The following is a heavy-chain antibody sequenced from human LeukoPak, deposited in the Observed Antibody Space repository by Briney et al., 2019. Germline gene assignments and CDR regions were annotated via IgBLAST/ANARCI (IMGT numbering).Heavy chain of an antibody. D-gene: IGHD3-10*01. CDR1: GCTLTELS. J-gene: IGHJ3*02. CDR2: FDPEDGET. CDR3: ATMVRGVDDAFDI. V-gene: IGHV1-24*01. Sequence: GASVKVSCKVSGCTLTELSMHWVRQAPGKGLEWMGGFDPEDGETIYAQRFQGRVTMTEDTSTDTAYMELSSLRSEDTAVYYCATMVRGVDDAFDIWGQGTMVTVSS.